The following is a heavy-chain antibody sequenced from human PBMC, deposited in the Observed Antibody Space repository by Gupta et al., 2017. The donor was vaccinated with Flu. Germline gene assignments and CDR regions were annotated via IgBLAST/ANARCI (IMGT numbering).Heavy chain of an antibody. J-gene: IGHJ4*02. CDR1: GYTFSDYF. CDR3: ARGLYGGKFDS. Sequence: CVAFGYTFSDYFIHWVRQAPGQGLDWMGRQNPKSGGTNYAQKFKGRVTMTRDTSNNTGYMQLSSLRSDDTAIYFCARGLYGGKFDSWGQGALVTGSS. V-gene: IGHV1-2*06. D-gene: IGHD4-17*01. CDR2: QNPKSGGT.